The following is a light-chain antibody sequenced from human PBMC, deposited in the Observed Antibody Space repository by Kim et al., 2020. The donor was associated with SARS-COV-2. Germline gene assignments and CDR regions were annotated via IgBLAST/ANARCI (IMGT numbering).Light chain of an antibody. CDR1: QSVSSY. CDR3: QQRSNWPLT. CDR2: DAS. Sequence: LSPGVRATLSCRASQSVSSYLACYQQKPGQAPRLLIYDASNRATGIPARFSGSGSGTDFTLTISSLEPEDFAVYYCQQRSNWPLTFGGGTKVDIK. V-gene: IGKV3-11*01. J-gene: IGKJ4*01.